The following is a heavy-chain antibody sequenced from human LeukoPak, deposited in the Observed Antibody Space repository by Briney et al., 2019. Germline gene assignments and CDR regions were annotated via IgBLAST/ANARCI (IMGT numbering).Heavy chain of an antibody. CDR1: GGSISSGDYY. V-gene: IGHV4-30-4*01. Sequence: SQTLSLTCTVSGGSISSGDYYWSWIRQPPGKGLEWIGYIYYSGSTYYNPSLKSRVTISVDTSKNQLSLKLSSVTAADTAVYYCARDFFEAIDNYYYGMDVWGQGTTVTVSS. CDR3: ARDFFEAIDNYYYGMDV. D-gene: IGHD3-3*01. J-gene: IGHJ6*02. CDR2: IYYSGST.